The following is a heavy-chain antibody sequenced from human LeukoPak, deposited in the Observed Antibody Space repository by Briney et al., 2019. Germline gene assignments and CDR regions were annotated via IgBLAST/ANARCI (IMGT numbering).Heavy chain of an antibody. V-gene: IGHV4-59*08. J-gene: IGHJ4*02. D-gene: IGHD6-13*01. CDR2: IYYSGST. CDR3: ASVSSSWTYYFDY. Sequence: SETLSLTCTVSGGSINTYYWSWIRQPPGKGLEWIGYIYYSGSTNYNPSLKSRVTISVDTSKNQFSLKLSSVTAADTAVYYCASVSSSWTYYFDYWGQGTLVTVSS. CDR1: GGSINTYY.